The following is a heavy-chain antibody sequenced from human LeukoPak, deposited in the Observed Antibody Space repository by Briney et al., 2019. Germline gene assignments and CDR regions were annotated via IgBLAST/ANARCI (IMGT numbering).Heavy chain of an antibody. CDR3: ARMASGVPGY. CDR1: GFTFSSYW. D-gene: IGHD5-24*01. J-gene: IGHJ4*02. CDR2: INSDGGST. Sequence: GGSLRLFCAASGFTFSSYWMHWVRHAPGEGLVWVSCINSDGGSTIYADSVKGRFTISRDNAKNTLYLQMNSLRAEDTAVYYCARMASGVPGYWGQGTLVTVSS. V-gene: IGHV3-74*01.